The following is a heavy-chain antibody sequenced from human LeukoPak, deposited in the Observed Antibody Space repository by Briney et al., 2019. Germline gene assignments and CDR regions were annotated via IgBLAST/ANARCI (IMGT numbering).Heavy chain of an antibody. Sequence: GGSLRLSCAASGFTFSSYWMHWVRQAPGKGLEWVSAISETGGTIYYADSVRGRFIISRDNSKNTLYLQMNSLRAEDTAVYYCAREMTTITYSFGSWGQGTLVTVSS. J-gene: IGHJ4*02. D-gene: IGHD5-24*01. CDR2: ISETGGTI. CDR3: AREMTTITYSFGS. V-gene: IGHV3-23*01. CDR1: GFTFSSYW.